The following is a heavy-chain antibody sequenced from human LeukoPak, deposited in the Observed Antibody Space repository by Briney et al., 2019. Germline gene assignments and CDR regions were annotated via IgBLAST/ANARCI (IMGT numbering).Heavy chain of an antibody. CDR2: TYSGGST. CDR3: ASSPMGQMATIGKPDDY. D-gene: IGHD5-24*01. CDR1: GFSISSNY. J-gene: IGHJ4*02. V-gene: IGHV3-66*01. Sequence: AESLTLAWAVSGFSISSNYMSWVRQPPGKGMEWVAVTYSGGSTYYAEPVNGRFTISRSNSNNTLYLQMHSRRADDTAVYYCASSPMGQMATIGKPDDYWGQGTLVTVSS.